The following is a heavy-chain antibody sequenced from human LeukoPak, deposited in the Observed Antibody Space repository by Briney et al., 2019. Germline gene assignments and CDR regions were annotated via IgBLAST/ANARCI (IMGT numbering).Heavy chain of an antibody. V-gene: IGHV4-34*01. CDR2: INHSGST. Sequence: SETLSLTCAVYGGSFSGYYWSWIRQPPGKGLEWIGEINHSGSTNYNPSLKSRVTISVDTSKNQFSLKLSSVTVADTAVYYCARRGYSYGRGAFDIWGQGTMVTVSS. D-gene: IGHD5-18*01. J-gene: IGHJ3*02. CDR1: GGSFSGYY. CDR3: ARRGYSYGRGAFDI.